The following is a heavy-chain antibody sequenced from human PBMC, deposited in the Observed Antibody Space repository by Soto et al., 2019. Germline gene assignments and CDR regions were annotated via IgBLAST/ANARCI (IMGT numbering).Heavy chain of an antibody. CDR2: IIPIFGTA. CDR1: GGTFSTYA. J-gene: IGHJ4*02. D-gene: IGHD1-26*01. CDR3: ARDEGGLLGY. Sequence: SGKVSCKASGGTFSTYAISWVRQAPGQGLEWMGGIIPIFGTANYAQKFQGRVTITADESTSKAYRELSSLRSEDTAVYYCARDEGGLLGYWGQETLVTVSS. V-gene: IGHV1-69*13.